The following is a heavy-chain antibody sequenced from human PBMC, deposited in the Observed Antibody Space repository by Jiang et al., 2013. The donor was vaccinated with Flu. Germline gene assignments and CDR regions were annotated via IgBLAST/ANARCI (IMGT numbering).Heavy chain of an antibody. CDR2: VYPGGSDT. D-gene: IGHD2-15*01. CDR3: ARVALECSGGSCLDFDY. Sequence: KKPGESLRISCKASGYRFFNYWIGWVRQMPGKDLEWMGIVYPGGSDTRYRPSFHGQVTISADKSITTAYLQWSSLKASDSAMYYCARVALECSGGSCLDFDYWGQGTLVSVSS. J-gene: IGHJ4*02. V-gene: IGHV5-51*01. CDR1: GYRFFNYW.